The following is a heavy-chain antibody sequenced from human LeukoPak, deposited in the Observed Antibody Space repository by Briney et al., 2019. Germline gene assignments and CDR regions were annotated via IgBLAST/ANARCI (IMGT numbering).Heavy chain of an antibody. J-gene: IGHJ4*02. CDR2: IKQDGSGE. D-gene: IGHD2-21*01. V-gene: IGHV3-7*01. CDR1: GLSFRDYW. CDR3: ATTFRYCGGDTCAL. Sequence: AESLRLSCAVSGLSFRDYWMSWVRQAPGKGLEWVANIKQDGSGENYVGSIKGRITTSRDNAKNLPYLQIYIITAEDTAPYYCATTFRYCGGDTCALGGQGTLVTVSS.